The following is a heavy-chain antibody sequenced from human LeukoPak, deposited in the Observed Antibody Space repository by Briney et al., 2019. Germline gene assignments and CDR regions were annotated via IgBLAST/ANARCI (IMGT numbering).Heavy chain of an antibody. Sequence: PWGSLRLSCAASGFTFSSYWMSWVRQAPGKGLEWVSSITSGGHIYYPDSLKGRFTISRDNAKNSLYLQMNSLRAEDTAIYYCARGAEYYYDSSGYFPFDYWGQGTLVTVSS. CDR3: ARGAEYYYDSSGYFPFDY. D-gene: IGHD3-22*01. J-gene: IGHJ4*02. CDR2: ITSGGHI. V-gene: IGHV3-21*01. CDR1: GFTFSSYW.